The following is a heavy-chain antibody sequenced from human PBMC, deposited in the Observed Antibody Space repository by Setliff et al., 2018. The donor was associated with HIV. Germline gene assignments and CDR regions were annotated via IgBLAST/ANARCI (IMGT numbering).Heavy chain of an antibody. D-gene: IGHD5-12*01. J-gene: IGHJ4*02. CDR2: INHSGST. CDR1: GGSISSHY. Sequence: PSETLSLTCTVSGGSISSHYWSWIRQPPGKGLEWIGEINHSGSTNYNPSLKSRVTISVDTSKNQFSLKLSSVTAADTAVYYCARGLEAYSGYGIDYWGQGTLVTVSS. V-gene: IGHV4-34*01. CDR3: ARGLEAYSGYGIDY.